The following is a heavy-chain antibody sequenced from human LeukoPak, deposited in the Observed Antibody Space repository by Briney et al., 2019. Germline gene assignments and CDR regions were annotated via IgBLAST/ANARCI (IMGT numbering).Heavy chain of an antibody. CDR1: GYTFTGYY. D-gene: IGHD1-26*01. Sequence: SVKVSCKASGYTFTGYYMHWVRQAPGQGLEWMGGIIPIFGTANYAQKFQGRVTITADESTSTAYMELSSLRSEDTAVYYCARGGGSYREDAFDIWGQGTMVTVSS. CDR2: IIPIFGTA. CDR3: ARGGGSYREDAFDI. J-gene: IGHJ3*02. V-gene: IGHV1-69*13.